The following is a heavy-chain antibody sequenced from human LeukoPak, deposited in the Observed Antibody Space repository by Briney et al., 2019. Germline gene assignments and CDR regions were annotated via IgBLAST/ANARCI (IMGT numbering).Heavy chain of an antibody. CDR3: ARGDNGYVY. V-gene: IGHV3-74*01. Sequence: PGGSLRLSCAASGFTFSSYWMHWVRQAPGKGLVWVSNIKSDGSSRGYADSVKGRFTIYRDNAKNTLYLQMNSLRGEDTAVYFCARGDNGYVYWGQGTLVTVSS. CDR1: GFTFSSYW. CDR2: IKSDGSSR. J-gene: IGHJ4*02. D-gene: IGHD5-12*01.